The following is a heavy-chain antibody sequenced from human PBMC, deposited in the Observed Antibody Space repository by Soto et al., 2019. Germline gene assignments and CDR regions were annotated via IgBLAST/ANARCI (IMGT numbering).Heavy chain of an antibody. CDR3: ARGAVMSLIPPRYTTDV. V-gene: IGHV1-69*06. CDR1: GGTFSSLA. D-gene: IGHD3-16*01. Sequence: QVQLVQSGAEVKKPGSSVKVSGKASGGTFSSLAISWVRQAPGQGLEWMGGLVPVFGTANYAQKFQGRVTITADTSTSTSYMELGSLRSEDTAVYYCARGAVMSLIPPRYTTDVWGQGTTVTVSS. J-gene: IGHJ6*02. CDR2: LVPVFGTA.